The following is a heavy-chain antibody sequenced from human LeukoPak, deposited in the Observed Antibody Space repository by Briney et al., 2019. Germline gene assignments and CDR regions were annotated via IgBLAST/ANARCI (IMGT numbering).Heavy chain of an antibody. V-gene: IGHV3-74*01. Sequence: GGSLRLSCEASEFSFTNYRMYWVRQAPGKGLAWVSAINTDGSTTTYADSVKGRFTISRDNARNTLYLQMNSLRAEDTAVYYCARALFQVPYYFDFWGQGTLVTVSS. CDR2: INTDGSTT. CDR3: ARALFQVPYYFDF. J-gene: IGHJ4*02. D-gene: IGHD2-2*01. CDR1: EFSFTNYR.